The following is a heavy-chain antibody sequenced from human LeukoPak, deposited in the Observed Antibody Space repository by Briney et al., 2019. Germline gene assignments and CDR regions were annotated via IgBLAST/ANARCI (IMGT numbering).Heavy chain of an antibody. CDR3: VKDLKAGGILTD. V-gene: IGHV3-9*01. CDR1: GFKFDEYG. CDR2: ISWNNGDI. D-gene: IGHD3-9*01. Sequence: SLRLSCAASGFKFDEYGMHWVRQAPGKGLEWVSGISWNNGDIGYADSVKGRFTISRDNAKNFLFLQMNSLRPGDTALYYCVKDLKAGGILTDWGQGTLVTVSS. J-gene: IGHJ4*02.